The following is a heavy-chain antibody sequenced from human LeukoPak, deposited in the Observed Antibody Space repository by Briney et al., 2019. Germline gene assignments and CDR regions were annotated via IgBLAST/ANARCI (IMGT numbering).Heavy chain of an antibody. CDR3: AKKYYYDNSGTARGAMDV. J-gene: IGHJ6*02. V-gene: IGHV3-23*01. D-gene: IGHD3-22*01. CDR2: ISGSGGTT. Sequence: GSLRLSCAASGFTFTTYAMTWVRPAPGKGLEWVSVISGSGGTTFYADSVKGRFTISRDNSKNTLYLQMNSLRAEDTAVYYCAKKYYYDNSGTARGAMDVWGQGTTVTVSS. CDR1: GFTFTTYA.